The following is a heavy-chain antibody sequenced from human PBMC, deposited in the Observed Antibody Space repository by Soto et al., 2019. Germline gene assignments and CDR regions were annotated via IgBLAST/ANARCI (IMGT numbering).Heavy chain of an antibody. CDR2: ISYDGSNK. Sequence: GGSLRLSCAASGFTFSSYGMHWVRQAPGKGLEWVAVISYDGSNKYYADSVKGRFTTSGDNSKNTLYLQMNSLRAEDTAVYYCAKDQGWWPGYWGQGTLVTVSS. V-gene: IGHV3-30*18. CDR1: GFTFSSYG. D-gene: IGHD2-15*01. J-gene: IGHJ4*02. CDR3: AKDQGWWPGY.